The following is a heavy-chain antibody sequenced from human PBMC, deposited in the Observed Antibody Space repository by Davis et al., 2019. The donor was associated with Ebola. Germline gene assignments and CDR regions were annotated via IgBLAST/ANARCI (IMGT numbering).Heavy chain of an antibody. Sequence: GGSLRLSCAASGFTFSSYSMSWVRQAPGKGLEWVSVIYSGGSTYYADSVKGRFTISRDNSKNTLYLQMNSLRAEDTAVYYCLYGMDVWGQGTTVTVSS. CDR1: GFTFSSYS. CDR2: IYSGGST. V-gene: IGHV3-66*01. CDR3: LYGMDV. J-gene: IGHJ6*02.